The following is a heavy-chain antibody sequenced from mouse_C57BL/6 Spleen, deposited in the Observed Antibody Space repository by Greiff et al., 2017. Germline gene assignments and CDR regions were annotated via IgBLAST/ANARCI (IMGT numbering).Heavy chain of an antibody. J-gene: IGHJ1*03. CDR1: GYTFTSYW. D-gene: IGHD1-1*01. V-gene: IGHV1-64*01. Sequence: QVQLQQPGAELVKPGASVKLSCKASGYTFTSYWMHWVKQRPGQGLEWIGMIHPNSGSTNYNEKFKSKATLTVDKSSSTAYMQLSSLTSEDSAVYYCATTVVARDFDVWGKGTTVTVSS. CDR2: IHPNSGST. CDR3: ATTVVARDFDV.